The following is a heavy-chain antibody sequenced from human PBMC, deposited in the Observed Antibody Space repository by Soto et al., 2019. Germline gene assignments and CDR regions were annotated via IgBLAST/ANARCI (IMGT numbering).Heavy chain of an antibody. J-gene: IGHJ6*02. D-gene: IGHD6-19*01. CDR2: IRRKATSYTT. Sequence: EVQLVESGGGLVQPGGSLRLSCAASGLIFSDYHMDWVRQAPGKGLEWVGRIRRKATSYTTEYAASVKGRFTISRDDSKNSLYLQMNSLKSEDTAVYYGSMLGGWSGGSRGMDVWGQGNTVTVSS. V-gene: IGHV3-72*01. CDR1: GLIFSDYH. CDR3: SMLGGWSGGSRGMDV.